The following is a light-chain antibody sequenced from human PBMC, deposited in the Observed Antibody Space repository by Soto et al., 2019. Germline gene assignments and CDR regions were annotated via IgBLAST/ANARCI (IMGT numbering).Light chain of an antibody. Sequence: DIQMTQSPSTLSASVGDRVTITCRASQSINSWLAWYQQKPGKAPQILIYDASTLKSGVPSRFRASGSETEFTLIISSLQPDDFATYYCQQYTSYSWTFGQGTKVE. CDR2: DAS. J-gene: IGKJ1*01. V-gene: IGKV1-5*01. CDR3: QQYTSYSWT. CDR1: QSINSW.